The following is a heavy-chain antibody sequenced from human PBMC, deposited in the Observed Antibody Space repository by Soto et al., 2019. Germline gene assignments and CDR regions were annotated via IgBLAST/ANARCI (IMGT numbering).Heavy chain of an antibody. CDR3: AVYGAAAGTPAFTSFDI. CDR1: GDSITSSSHY. D-gene: IGHD6-13*01. CDR2: IYYDGST. V-gene: IGHV4-39*01. J-gene: IGHJ3*02. Sequence: SETLSLTCTVSGDSITSSSHYWGWIRQPPGKGLECIANIYYDGSTYYNPSLKSRVTISVDTSKNQFSLKLSSVTAADTAVYYCAVYGAAAGTPAFTSFDIWGQGTMVTVSS.